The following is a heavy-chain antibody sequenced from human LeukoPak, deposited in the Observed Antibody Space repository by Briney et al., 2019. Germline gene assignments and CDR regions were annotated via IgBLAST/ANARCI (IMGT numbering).Heavy chain of an antibody. D-gene: IGHD3-22*01. Sequence: GRSLRLSCAASGFTFSSYAMHWVRQAPGKGLEWVAVISYDGSNKYYADSVKGRFTISRDNSKNTLYLQMNSLRAEDTAVYYCARGKVYYDSSGYSHGDYWGQGTLVTDSS. J-gene: IGHJ4*02. CDR3: ARGKVYYDSSGYSHGDY. CDR1: GFTFSSYA. V-gene: IGHV3-30*04. CDR2: ISYDGSNK.